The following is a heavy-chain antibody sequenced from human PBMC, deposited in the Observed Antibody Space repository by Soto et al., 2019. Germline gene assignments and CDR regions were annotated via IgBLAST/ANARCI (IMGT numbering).Heavy chain of an antibody. CDR2: SRSKASGYTT. CDR3: ARGYHSCDN. D-gene: IGHD1-26*01. CDR1: GFTFSDFY. J-gene: IGHJ4*02. Sequence: DVQLVESGGGLVQPGGSLRLSCVASGFTFSDFYMDWVRQAPGRGLEWVGRSRSKASGYTTVYAASVQGRFTVSRDVSTNSVYLQINGLNPEDTAVYYCARGYHSCDNWGQGALVTVSS. V-gene: IGHV3-72*01.